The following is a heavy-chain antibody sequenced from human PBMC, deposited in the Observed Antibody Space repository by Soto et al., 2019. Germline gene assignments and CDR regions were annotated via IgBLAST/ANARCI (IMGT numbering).Heavy chain of an antibody. Sequence: QITLKESGPTLVKPTQTLTLTCTFSGFSLSTSGVGVAWSRQPPGKALEWLAIIYWDDDKRYRPSLESRLTITKDTSKNQVVLTMTNMDSVHTATYDCAYLPCSGGSCYWFSFSGMDGWGQGTTVTVSS. D-gene: IGHD2-15*01. J-gene: IGHJ6*02. CDR2: IYWDDDK. CDR3: AYLPCSGGSCYWFSFSGMDG. V-gene: IGHV2-5*02. CDR1: GFSLSTSGVG.